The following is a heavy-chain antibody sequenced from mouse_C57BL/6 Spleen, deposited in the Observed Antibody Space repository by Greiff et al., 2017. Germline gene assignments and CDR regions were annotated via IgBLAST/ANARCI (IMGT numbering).Heavy chain of an antibody. CDR2: ISSGSSTI. Sequence: EVNLVESGGGLVKPGGSLKLSCAASGFTFSDYGMHWVRQAPEKGLEWVAYISSGSSTIYYADTVKGRFTISRDNAKNTLFLQMTSLRSEDTAMYYCARPGGLDYLDYWGQGTTLTVSS. V-gene: IGHV5-17*01. J-gene: IGHJ2*01. CDR1: GFTFSDYG. D-gene: IGHD4-1*01. CDR3: ARPGGLDYLDY.